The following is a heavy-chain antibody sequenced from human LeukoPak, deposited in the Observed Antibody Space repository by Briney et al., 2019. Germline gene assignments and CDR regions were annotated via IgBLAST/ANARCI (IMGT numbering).Heavy chain of an antibody. CDR1: GFTFSSYG. Sequence: GGSLRLSCAASGFTFSSYGMSWVRQAPGKGLEWVAVISYDGSNKYYADSVKGRFTISRDNSKNTLYLQMNSLRAEDTAVYYCAKHYYSNYAPAPMGPYFDYWGQGTLVTVSS. CDR2: ISYDGSNK. V-gene: IGHV3-30*18. J-gene: IGHJ4*02. D-gene: IGHD4-11*01. CDR3: AKHYYSNYAPAPMGPYFDY.